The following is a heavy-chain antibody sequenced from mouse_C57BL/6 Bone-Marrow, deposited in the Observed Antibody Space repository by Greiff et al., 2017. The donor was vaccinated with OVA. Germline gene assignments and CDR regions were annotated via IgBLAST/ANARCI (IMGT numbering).Heavy chain of an antibody. J-gene: IGHJ3*01. CDR3: VSPYDYDEAAWFAY. V-gene: IGHV10-1*01. CDR2: IRSKCNNYAT. D-gene: IGHD2-4*01. Sequence: DAGGGLVQPKGSLKLSCAASGFSFNTYAMNWVRQAPGKGLEWVSRIRSKCNNYATYYADSVKHRFTISRDDPESTLYLQMNNLITEDTAMDYGVSPYDYDEAAWFAYWGQGTLVTVFA. CDR1: GFSFNTYA.